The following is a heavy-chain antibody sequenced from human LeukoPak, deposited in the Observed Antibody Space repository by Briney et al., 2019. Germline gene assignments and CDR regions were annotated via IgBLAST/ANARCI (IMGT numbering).Heavy chain of an antibody. CDR2: IYYSGST. Sequence: SETLSLTCTVSGGSISSSSYHWGWIRQPPGKGLEWIGSIYYSGSTYYNPSLKSRVTISVDTSKNQFSLKLSSVTAADTAVYYCATSIAARFDYWGQGTLVTVSS. CDR1: GGSISSSSYH. D-gene: IGHD6-6*01. J-gene: IGHJ4*02. V-gene: IGHV4-39*01. CDR3: ATSIAARFDY.